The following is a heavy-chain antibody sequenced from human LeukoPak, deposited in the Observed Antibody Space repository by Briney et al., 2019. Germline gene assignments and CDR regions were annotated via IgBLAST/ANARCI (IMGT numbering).Heavy chain of an antibody. D-gene: IGHD3-22*01. J-gene: IGHJ3*02. CDR1: GGSISSYY. CDR3: ASATYYYDSSAFDT. Sequence: SETLSLTCTVSGGSISSYYWSGIRQPPGKGLEWIGYIYYSGSTNYNPSLKSRVTISVDTSKNQFSLKLSSVTAADTAVYYCASATYYYDSSAFDTWGQGTMVTVSS. CDR2: IYYSGST. V-gene: IGHV4-59*08.